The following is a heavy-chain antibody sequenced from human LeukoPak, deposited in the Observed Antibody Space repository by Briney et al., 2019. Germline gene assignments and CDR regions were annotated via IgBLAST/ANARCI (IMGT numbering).Heavy chain of an antibody. Sequence: GGSLRLSCAASGFTFSSYAMHWVRQAPGKGLEWVANIDKDGSDKNYVGSVKGRFTISRDDAKNSLFLQMNSLRAEDTAVYYCARESTEDRPGSWGQGTLVTVSS. CDR1: GFTFSSYA. V-gene: IGHV3-7*01. CDR3: ARESTEDRPGS. J-gene: IGHJ5*02. CDR2: IDKDGSDK. D-gene: IGHD5/OR15-5a*01.